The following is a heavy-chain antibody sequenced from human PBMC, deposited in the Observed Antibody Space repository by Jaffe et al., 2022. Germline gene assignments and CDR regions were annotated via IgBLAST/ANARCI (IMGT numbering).Heavy chain of an antibody. V-gene: IGHV1-69*01. CDR1: GGTFSSYA. D-gene: IGHD3-16*01. CDR2: IIPIFGTA. Sequence: QVQLVQSGAEVKKPGSSVKVSCKASGGTFSSYAISWVRQAPGQGLEWMGGIIPIFGTANYAQKFQGRVTITADESTSTAYMELSSLRSEDTAVYYCARVRFVDSLRLGYYYYYMDVWGKGTTVTVSS. CDR3: ARVRFVDSLRLGYYYYYMDV. J-gene: IGHJ6*03.